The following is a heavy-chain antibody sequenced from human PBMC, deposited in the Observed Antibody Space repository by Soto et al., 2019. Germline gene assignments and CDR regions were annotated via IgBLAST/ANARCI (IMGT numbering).Heavy chain of an antibody. Sequence: PGGSLRLSCAASGFTFSSYGMSWVRQAPGEVLEWVSAISGSGGRTYYADSVKGRFTTSTDHSKNTLYLQMTSLRAEDTAVYYCAKDRVTMIVVVIPFDYWGQGTLVTVSS. V-gene: IGHV3-23*01. CDR1: GFTFSSYG. J-gene: IGHJ4*02. CDR3: AKDRVTMIVVVIPFDY. CDR2: ISGSGGRT. D-gene: IGHD3-22*01.